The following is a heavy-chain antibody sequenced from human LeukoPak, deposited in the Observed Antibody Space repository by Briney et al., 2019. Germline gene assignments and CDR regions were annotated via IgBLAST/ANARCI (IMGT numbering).Heavy chain of an antibody. J-gene: IGHJ4*02. V-gene: IGHV3-30*02. CDR1: GFTFSNYG. CDR2: IRYDGSNK. Sequence: PGGSLGLSCAASGFTFSNYGMHWVRQAPGKGLEWVTFIRYDGSNKYYADSVKGRFTISRDNSKNTLYLQMNSLRAEDTAVYYCAKGGDDSIDYWGQGTLVTVSS. CDR3: AKGGDDSIDY. D-gene: IGHD3-10*01.